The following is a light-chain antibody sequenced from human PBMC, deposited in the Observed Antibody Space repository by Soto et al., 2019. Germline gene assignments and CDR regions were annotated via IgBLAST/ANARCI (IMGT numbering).Light chain of an antibody. J-gene: IGKJ2*01. CDR3: QHYDPSSYT. V-gene: IGKV3-20*01. Sequence: EIVLTQSPGTLSLSPGERAALSCRASHSVSSSELAWYQQKPGQAPRLLIYGASSRATGIPDRFRGSGSGTDFTLTISRLGPEDFAVYYCQHYDPSSYTFGQGTKVDIK. CDR1: HSVSSSE. CDR2: GAS.